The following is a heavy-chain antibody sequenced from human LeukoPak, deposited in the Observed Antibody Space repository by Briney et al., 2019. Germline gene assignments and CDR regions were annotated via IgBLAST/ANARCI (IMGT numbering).Heavy chain of an antibody. J-gene: IGHJ5*02. CDR2: INHSGST. D-gene: IGHD2-2*02. CDR1: GGSFSGYY. CDR3: ARGPTSGCSSTSCYTGWFDP. Sequence: SETLSLTCAVYGGSFSGYYWSWIRQPPGKGLEWIGEINHSGSTNYNPSLKSRVTISVDTSKNQFSLKLSSATAADTAVYYCARGPTSGCSSTSCYTGWFDPWGQGTLVTVSS. V-gene: IGHV4-34*01.